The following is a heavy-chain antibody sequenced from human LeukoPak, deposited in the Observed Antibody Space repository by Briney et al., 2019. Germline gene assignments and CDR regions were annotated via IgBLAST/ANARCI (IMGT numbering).Heavy chain of an antibody. CDR3: ARGRYYYDSSGFDY. V-gene: IGHV4-34*01. J-gene: IGHJ4*02. CDR1: GGSFSGYY. Sequence: SETLSLACAVYGGSFSGYYWSWIRQPPGKGLEWIGEINHSGSANYNPSLKSRVTISVDTSKNQFSLKLSSVTAADTAVYYCARGRYYYDSSGFDYWGQGTLVTVSS. CDR2: INHSGSA. D-gene: IGHD3-22*01.